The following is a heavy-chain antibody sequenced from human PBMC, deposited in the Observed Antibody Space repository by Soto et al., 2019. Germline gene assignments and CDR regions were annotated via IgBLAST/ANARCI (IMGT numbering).Heavy chain of an antibody. CDR3: ARGKKDLVVNYYGMDV. CDR1: GFTFSSYS. CDR2: ISSSSSTI. D-gene: IGHD2-15*01. V-gene: IGHV3-48*02. Sequence: GGSLRLPCAASGFTFSSYSMNWVRQAPGKGLEWVSYISSSSSTIYYADSVKGRFTISRDNAKNSLYLQMNSLRDEDTAVYYCARGKKDLVVNYYGMDVWGQGTTVTVSS. J-gene: IGHJ6*02.